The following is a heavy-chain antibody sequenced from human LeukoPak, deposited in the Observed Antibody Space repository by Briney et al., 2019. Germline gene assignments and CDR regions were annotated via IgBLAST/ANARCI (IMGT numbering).Heavy chain of an antibody. Sequence: PSETLSLTCTVSGGSISSYNWNWIRQPAGKGLEWIGRIYISGSTNYNPSLKSRVTISVDTSKNQFSLKLSSVTAADTAAYYCARDGALGVGAFDIWGQGTVVTVSS. J-gene: IGHJ3*02. CDR2: IYISGST. D-gene: IGHD1-26*01. CDR3: ARDGALGVGAFDI. V-gene: IGHV4-4*07. CDR1: GGSISSYN.